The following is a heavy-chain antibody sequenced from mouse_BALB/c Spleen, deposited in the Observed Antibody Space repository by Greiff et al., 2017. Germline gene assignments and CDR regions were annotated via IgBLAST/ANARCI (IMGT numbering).Heavy chain of an antibody. Sequence: EVQRVESGGGLVQPGGSRKLSCAASGFTFSSFGMHWVRQAPAKGLEWVAYISSGSSTIYYADTVKGRFTISRDNPKNTLFLQMTSLRSEDTAMYYCAREGKYYFDYWGEGTTLTVSS. CDR3: AREGKYYFDY. V-gene: IGHV5-17*02. CDR2: ISSGSSTI. J-gene: IGHJ2*01. CDR1: GFTFSSFG.